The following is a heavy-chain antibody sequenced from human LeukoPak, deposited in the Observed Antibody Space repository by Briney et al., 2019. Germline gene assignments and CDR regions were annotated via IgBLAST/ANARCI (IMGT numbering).Heavy chain of an antibody. CDR2: IYHSGST. CDR1: GYSISSVYY. J-gene: IGHJ6*03. V-gene: IGHV4-38-2*01. CDR3: ARHGYVDTGYYYMDV. D-gene: IGHD5-18*01. Sequence: PSETLSLTCAVSGYSISSVYYWGWIRQPPGKGLEWIGSIYHSGSTYYNPSLRSRVTISVDTSKNQFSLKLSSVTAADTAVYYCARHGYVDTGYYYMDVWGKGTTVTVSS.